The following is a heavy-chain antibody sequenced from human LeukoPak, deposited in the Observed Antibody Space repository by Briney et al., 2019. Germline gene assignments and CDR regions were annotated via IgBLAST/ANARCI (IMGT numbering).Heavy chain of an antibody. V-gene: IGHV1-69*05. D-gene: IGHD6-13*01. CDR1: GGTFSSYA. Sequence: SVKVSCKASGGTFSSYAISCARQAPGQGLELMGGIIPIFGTANYAQKFQGRVTITTDESTSTAYMELSSLRSEDTAVYYCARDSSSWYLDYWGQGTLLTVSS. CDR3: ARDSSSWYLDY. J-gene: IGHJ4*02. CDR2: IIPIFGTA.